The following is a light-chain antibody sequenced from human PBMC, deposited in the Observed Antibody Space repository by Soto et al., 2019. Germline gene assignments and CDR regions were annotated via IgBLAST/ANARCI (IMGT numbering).Light chain of an antibody. Sequence: DIQMTQSPSSLSASVGDRVTITCRASQSVSSYLNWYQQKPGKAPKLLIYAASSLQSGVPPRFSGSVSGTDSTPTIRSPQPEDFATYYWQPSPSPPLTVGQGTKVEIK. V-gene: IGKV1-39*01. J-gene: IGKJ1*01. CDR1: QSVSSY. CDR3: QPSPSPPLT. CDR2: AAS.